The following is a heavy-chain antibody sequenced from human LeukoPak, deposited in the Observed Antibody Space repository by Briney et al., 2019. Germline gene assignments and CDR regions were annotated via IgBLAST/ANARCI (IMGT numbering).Heavy chain of an antibody. CDR2: ISYDGRSK. Sequence: PGGSLRLSCAASGFTFSDYALHWVRQTPGKGLEWVTLISYDGRSKYYADSVRGRFTVSRDNSKNTLDLQMNAVRPEDTAVYYCARAKNKNMATVIDYWGQGTLVTVSS. V-gene: IGHV3-30*04. CDR3: ARAKNKNMATVIDY. D-gene: IGHD5-24*01. J-gene: IGHJ4*02. CDR1: GFTFSDYA.